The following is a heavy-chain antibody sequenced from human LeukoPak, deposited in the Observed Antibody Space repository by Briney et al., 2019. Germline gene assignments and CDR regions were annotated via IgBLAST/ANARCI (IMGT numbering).Heavy chain of an antibody. D-gene: IGHD2-15*01. J-gene: IGHJ4*02. V-gene: IGHV4-34*01. Sequence: PSETLSLTCAVYGGSFSGYYWSWIRQPPGKGLEWIGEINHSGSTNYNPSLKSRVTISVDTSKNQFSLKLSSVTAADTAVYYCARGPAKDYWGQGTLVTVSS. CDR3: ARGPAKDY. CDR1: GGSFSGYY. CDR2: INHSGST.